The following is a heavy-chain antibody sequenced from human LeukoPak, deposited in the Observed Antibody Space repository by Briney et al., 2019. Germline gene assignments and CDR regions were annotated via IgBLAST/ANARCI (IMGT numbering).Heavy chain of an antibody. Sequence: GGSARLSCVASGFTFSNYAMSCVRRAPGRGLEWVSVISGSGCVIIASGGAAYYAQYPRARFTNCIDSSENTLCLQLNSLRAEDTAVYYCAKHFRSGTYYNYLDYWGQGTLVTVSS. CDR1: GFTFSNYA. J-gene: IGHJ4*02. CDR2: ISGSGCVIIASGGAA. CDR3: AKHFRSGTYYNYLDY. D-gene: IGHD3-10*01. V-gene: IGHV3-23*01.